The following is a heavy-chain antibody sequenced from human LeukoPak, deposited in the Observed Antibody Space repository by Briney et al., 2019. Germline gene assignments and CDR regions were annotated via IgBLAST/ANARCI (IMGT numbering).Heavy chain of an antibody. D-gene: IGHD6-13*01. CDR3: ASHSLTAAGIVRH. J-gene: IGHJ1*01. Sequence: SGTLSLTCTVSGSSLSNYYWSWIRQPPGKGLEWIGHIYESGITTYNPSLKSRVTISVDTSKNQFSLKLSSVTAADTAMYYCASHSLTAAGIVRHWGQGTLVTVSS. CDR2: IYESGIT. V-gene: IGHV4-59*01. CDR1: GSSLSNYY.